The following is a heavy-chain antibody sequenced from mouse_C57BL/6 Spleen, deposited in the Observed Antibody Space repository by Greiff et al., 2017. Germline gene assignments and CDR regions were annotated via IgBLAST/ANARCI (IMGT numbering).Heavy chain of an antibody. Sequence: QVQLQQSGAELVKPGASVKLSCKASGYTFTEYTIHWVKQRSGQGLEWIGWFYPGSGSIKYNEKFKDKATLTASKSSSTVYMELRRLTSEDSAFYFCARHEDQSSSYVGYAMDYWGQGTSVTVSS. CDR1: GYTFTEYT. CDR2: FYPGSGSI. D-gene: IGHD3-2*02. V-gene: IGHV1-62-2*01. CDR3: ARHEDQSSSYVGYAMDY. J-gene: IGHJ4*01.